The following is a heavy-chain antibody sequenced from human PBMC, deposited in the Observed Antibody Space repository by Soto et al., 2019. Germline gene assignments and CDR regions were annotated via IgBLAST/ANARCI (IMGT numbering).Heavy chain of an antibody. V-gene: IGHV3-30-3*01. J-gene: IGHJ4*02. CDR2: ISYDGTNK. CDR3: ARDGGSY. CDR1: GFTFSTYA. D-gene: IGHD3-16*01. Sequence: QVQLAESGGGMVQPGRSLRLSCAASGFTFSTYAMHWVRQAPGKGLEWVAVISYDGTNKYYADSVKGRFTISRDNSKNTLYLQMNSLRAEDTAVYHCARDGGSYWGQGTLVTVSS.